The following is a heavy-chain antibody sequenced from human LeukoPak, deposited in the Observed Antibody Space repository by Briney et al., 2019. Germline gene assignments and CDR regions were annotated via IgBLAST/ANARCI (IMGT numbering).Heavy chain of an antibody. CDR3: SGWDGSYEY. D-gene: IGHD3-10*01. V-gene: IGHV3-73*01. CDR2: IRTKANTYAT. J-gene: IGHJ4*02. Sequence: GGSLRLSCAASVFTFSDATIYWVRQVSGKGLEWLGHIRTKANTYATAVAASVKGRFTIARLDSRNTAYLQMNSLKSEDTAVYYCSGWDGSYEYWGQGTLVTVSS. CDR1: VFTFSDAT.